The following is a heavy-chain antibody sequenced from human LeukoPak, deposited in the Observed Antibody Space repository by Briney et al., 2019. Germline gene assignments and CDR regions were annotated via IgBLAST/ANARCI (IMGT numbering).Heavy chain of an antibody. CDR2: IYHSGST. V-gene: IGHV4-4*02. D-gene: IGHD6-13*01. CDR1: GDSISSDIW. J-gene: IGHJ4*02. Sequence: SETLSLTCAVSGDSISSDIWWNWVRQPPGKGLEWVGEIYHSGSTNYNPSLKSRVTISVDKSKNQFSLNLRSVTAADTAVYYCARDRYSSNWYFDYWGRGTLVTVSS. CDR3: ARDRYSSNWYFDY.